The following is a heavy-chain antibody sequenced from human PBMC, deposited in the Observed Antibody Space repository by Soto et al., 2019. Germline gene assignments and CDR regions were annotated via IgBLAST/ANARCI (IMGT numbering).Heavy chain of an antibody. D-gene: IGHD3-3*01. Sequence: GGSLRLSCAASGFTFSSYAMHWVRQAPGKGLEWVAVISYDGSNKYYADSVKGRFTISRDNSKNTLYLQMNSLRAEDTAVYYCEADYDFWSGYYTGFDYWGQGTLVTVSS. CDR3: EADYDFWSGYYTGFDY. CDR1: GFTFSSYA. J-gene: IGHJ4*02. V-gene: IGHV3-30-3*01. CDR2: ISYDGSNK.